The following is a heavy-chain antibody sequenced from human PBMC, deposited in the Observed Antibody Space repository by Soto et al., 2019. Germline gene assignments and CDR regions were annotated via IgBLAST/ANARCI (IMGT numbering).Heavy chain of an antibody. CDR1: GYTFTSYG. CDR3: ARGVFSGGETWFAP. V-gene: IGHV1-18*01. D-gene: IGHD3-16*01. CDR2: ISAYNGNT. Sequence: ASVKVSCKASGYTFTSYGISWVRLAPGQGLEWMGWISAYNGNTNYAQKLQGRVTMTTDTSTSTAYMELRSLRSDDTAVYYCARGVFSGGETWFAPWGRGTRVPVSP. J-gene: IGHJ5*02.